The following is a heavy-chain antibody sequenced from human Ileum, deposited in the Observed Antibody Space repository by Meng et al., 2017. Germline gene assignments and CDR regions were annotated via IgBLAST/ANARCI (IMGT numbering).Heavy chain of an antibody. D-gene: IGHD3-10*01. CDR3: ARYYYNSGDNWFDP. Sequence: SETLSLTCTVSGYSISSGYYWVWIRQPPGKGLEWMATINHSGSTYYNPSLKSRVTISVDTSQNQFSLKLSSVTAADTSVSYCARYYYNSGDNWFDPWGQGTLVTVSS. J-gene: IGHJ5*02. V-gene: IGHV4-38-2*02. CDR2: INHSGST. CDR1: GYSISSGYY.